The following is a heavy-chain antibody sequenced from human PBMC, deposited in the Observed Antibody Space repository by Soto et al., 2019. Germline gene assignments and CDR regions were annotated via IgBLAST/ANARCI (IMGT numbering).Heavy chain of an antibody. J-gene: IGHJ5*02. Sequence: SSQDSCQSSGAILRKYVISWARQAHVQVLEWMGGIIPMFGTVNYAQKFQGRLTITADESTSTAYMELSTLRSDDTAVYYCATSSRKHCRGGTCYENWFDPFGQGTLVTVSS. CDR1: GAILRKYV. D-gene: IGHD2-15*01. CDR3: ATSSRKHCRGGTCYENWFDP. V-gene: IGHV1-69*13. CDR2: IIPMFGTV.